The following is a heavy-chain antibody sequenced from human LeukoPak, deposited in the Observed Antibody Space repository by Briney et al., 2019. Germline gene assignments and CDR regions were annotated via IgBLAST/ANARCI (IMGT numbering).Heavy chain of an antibody. CDR1: GFTFSSYA. CDR3: ARDRYYGSGSYGLDY. Sequence: GRSLRLSCAASGFTFSSYAMHWVRQAPGKGLEWVAVISYDGSNKYYADSVKGRFTISRDNSKNTLYLQMNSLRAEDTAVYYCARDRYYGSGSYGLDYWGQGTLVTVSS. J-gene: IGHJ4*02. V-gene: IGHV3-30-3*01. CDR2: ISYDGSNK. D-gene: IGHD3-10*01.